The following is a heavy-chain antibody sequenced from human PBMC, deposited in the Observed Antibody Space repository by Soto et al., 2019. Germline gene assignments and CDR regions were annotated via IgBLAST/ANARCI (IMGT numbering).Heavy chain of an antibody. Sequence: SETLSLTCTVSGGSISSSSYYWGWIRQPPGKGLEWIGSIYYSGSTYYNPSLKSRVTISVDTPKHQFSLKLRSVTAAATAVYSFARARPPATSNWFDPWSQGTLVTVSS. J-gene: IGHJ5*02. D-gene: IGHD4-4*01. CDR2: IYYSGST. CDR3: ARARPPATSNWFDP. V-gene: IGHV4-39*01. CDR1: GGSISSSSYY.